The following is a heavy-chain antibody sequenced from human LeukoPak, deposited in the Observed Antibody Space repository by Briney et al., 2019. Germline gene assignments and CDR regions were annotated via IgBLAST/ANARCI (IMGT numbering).Heavy chain of an antibody. V-gene: IGHV3-23*01. Sequence: GGSLRLSCAASGFTFSSYAMSWVRQAPGKGLEWVSAISGSGGSTYYADSVKGRFTISRDNSKNTLYLQMNSLRAEDTAVYYCARVESYYDFWSGYRTENFDYWGQGTLVTVSS. J-gene: IGHJ4*02. D-gene: IGHD3-3*01. CDR3: ARVESYYDFWSGYRTENFDY. CDR1: GFTFSSYA. CDR2: ISGSGGST.